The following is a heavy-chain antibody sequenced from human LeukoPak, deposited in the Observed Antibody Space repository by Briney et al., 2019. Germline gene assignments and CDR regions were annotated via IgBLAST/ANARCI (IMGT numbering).Heavy chain of an antibody. CDR2: ISGSGGST. CDR3: AKGDSGSYWVFDY. V-gene: IGHV3-23*01. CDR1: GLTFSSHW. J-gene: IGHJ4*02. D-gene: IGHD1-26*01. Sequence: PGGSLRLSCAASGLTFSSHWMHWVRQAPGKGLEWVSAISGSGGSTYYADSVKGRFTISRDNSKNTLYLQMNSLRAEDTAVYYCAKGDSGSYWVFDYWGQGTLVTVSS.